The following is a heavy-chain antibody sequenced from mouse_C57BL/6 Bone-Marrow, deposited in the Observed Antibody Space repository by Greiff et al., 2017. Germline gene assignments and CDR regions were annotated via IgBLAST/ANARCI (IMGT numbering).Heavy chain of an antibody. J-gene: IGHJ2*01. CDR1: GYTFTSYW. D-gene: IGHD2-3*01. CDR2: LDPSDSYT. Sequence: VQLQQPGAELVMPGASVKLSCKASGYTFTSYWMHWVKQRPGQGLEWIGELDPSDSYTNYNQKFKGKSTLTVDKSSSTAYMQLSSLTSEDSAVYYCARGLLRRFDYWGQGTTLTVSS. CDR3: ARGLLRRFDY. V-gene: IGHV1-69*01.